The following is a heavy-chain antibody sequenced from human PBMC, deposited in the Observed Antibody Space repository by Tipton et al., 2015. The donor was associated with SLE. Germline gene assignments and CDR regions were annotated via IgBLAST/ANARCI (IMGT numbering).Heavy chain of an antibody. V-gene: IGHV4-61*02. CDR3: ARSGSSPSPTWFDP. CDR2: IYTSGST. J-gene: IGHJ5*02. D-gene: IGHD6-6*01. CDR1: GGSISSGSYY. Sequence: TLSLTCTVSGGSISSGSYYWSWIRQPAGKGLEWIGRIYTSGSTNYNPSLKSRVTISVDTSKTQLSLKLSSVTAADTAVYYCARSGSSPSPTWFDPWGQGTLVTVSS.